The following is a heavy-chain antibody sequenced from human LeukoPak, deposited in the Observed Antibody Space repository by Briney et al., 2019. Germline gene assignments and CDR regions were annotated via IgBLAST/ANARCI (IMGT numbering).Heavy chain of an antibody. D-gene: IGHD3-22*01. Sequence: GGSLRLSCAASGFTFSSYCMNWVRQAPGKGLEWGSYISSSSSTIYYADSVRGRFTISRDNAKNSLYLQMNSLRDEDTAVYYCARDRRLYYYDSSGPYYFDYWGQGTLVTVSS. CDR2: ISSSSSTI. CDR3: ARDRRLYYYDSSGPYYFDY. CDR1: GFTFSSYC. V-gene: IGHV3-48*02. J-gene: IGHJ4*02.